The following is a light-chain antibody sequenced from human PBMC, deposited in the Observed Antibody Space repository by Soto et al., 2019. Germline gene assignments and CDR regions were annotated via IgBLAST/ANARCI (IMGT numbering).Light chain of an antibody. CDR3: QQYGGSPWS. V-gene: IGKV3-20*01. CDR2: GAS. Sequence: DIVLTQSPVTLSLSPGERATLSCRASQSVSSNNLAWLRQKPGQAPRLLIYGASSRATDIPDRFSGSGSGTDFTLTISRLEPEDFAVYYCQQYGGSPWSFGQGTKV. J-gene: IGKJ1*01. CDR1: QSVSSNN.